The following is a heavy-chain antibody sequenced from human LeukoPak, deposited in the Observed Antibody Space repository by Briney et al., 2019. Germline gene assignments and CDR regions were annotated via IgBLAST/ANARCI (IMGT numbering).Heavy chain of an antibody. Sequence: GESLKISCEGSGYSFTSYWIGWVRQMPGKGLEWMGIIYPSDSDTRYSPSFQGQVTISADKSISTAYLQWSSLKASDTAMYYCARRYYYDSSGYYSLSAFDIWGQGTMVTVSS. V-gene: IGHV5-51*01. CDR1: GYSFTSYW. J-gene: IGHJ3*02. CDR2: IYPSDSDT. D-gene: IGHD3-22*01. CDR3: ARRYYYDSSGYYSLSAFDI.